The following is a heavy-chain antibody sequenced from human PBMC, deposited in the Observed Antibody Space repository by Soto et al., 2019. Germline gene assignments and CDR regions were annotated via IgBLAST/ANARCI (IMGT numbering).Heavy chain of an antibody. V-gene: IGHV3-7*01. Sequence: GESLKISCAASGFTFDTYWMHWVRQAPGRGLEWVANIKQDGSEKYYVDSVKGRFTISRDNAKKSLYLQMNSLRVEDTAVYYCARAYMDVWGKGTTVTVSS. CDR1: GFTFDTYW. CDR2: IKQDGSEK. J-gene: IGHJ6*03. CDR3: ARAYMDV.